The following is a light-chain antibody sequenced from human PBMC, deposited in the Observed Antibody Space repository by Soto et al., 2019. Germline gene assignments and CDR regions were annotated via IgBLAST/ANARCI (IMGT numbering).Light chain of an antibody. CDR1: RDISNY. CDR2: DAS. V-gene: IGKV1-33*01. Sequence: DIQMTQSPSSLSASVGDRVTITCQASRDISNYLNWYQQKPGKAPKLLIYDASNLETGVPSRFSGGGSGTDFTFTISSLQPEDIATYYCQQYDNLPIFTFGPGTKVDIK. CDR3: QQYDNLPIFT. J-gene: IGKJ3*01.